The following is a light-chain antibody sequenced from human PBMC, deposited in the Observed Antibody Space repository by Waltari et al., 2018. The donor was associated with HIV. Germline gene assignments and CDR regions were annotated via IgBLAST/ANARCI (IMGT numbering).Light chain of an antibody. CDR2: DAS. J-gene: IGKJ3*01. CDR3: QQGYNTPLT. V-gene: IGKV1-39*01. CDR1: QPLNTK. Sequence: DIQMTQSPSTLSASVGDRVTISCRASQPLNTKLNWYQQKPGKAPKLLIYDASILQNGVPSRFSGTGSGIDFTLTISSLQPDDFASYFCQQGYNTPLTFGPGTKVDIK.